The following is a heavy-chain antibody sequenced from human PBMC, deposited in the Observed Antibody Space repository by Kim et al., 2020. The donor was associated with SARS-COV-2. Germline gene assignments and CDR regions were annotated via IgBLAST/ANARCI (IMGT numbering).Heavy chain of an antibody. CDR3: AKALSPGIAVAGTGFDY. CDR2: ISGSGGST. Sequence: GGSLRLSCAASGFTFSSYAMSWVRQAPGKGLEWVSAISGSGGSTYYADSVKGRFTISRDNSKNTLYLQMNSLRAEDTAVYYCAKALSPGIAVAGTGFDYWGQGTLVTVSS. J-gene: IGHJ4*02. D-gene: IGHD6-19*01. CDR1: GFTFSSYA. V-gene: IGHV3-23*01.